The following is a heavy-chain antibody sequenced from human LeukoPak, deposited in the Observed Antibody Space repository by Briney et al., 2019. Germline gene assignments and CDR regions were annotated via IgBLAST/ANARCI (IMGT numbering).Heavy chain of an antibody. D-gene: IGHD1-26*01. CDR3: ARNSGSNPFDY. CDR1: GFTFSSYW. Sequence: PGGSLRLSCAASGFTFSSYWLSWVRQAPGKGLEWVASIEQDGSQKYYVDSVRGRFTISRDNAKNSVYLQTNSLRVEDTAVHYCARNSGSNPFDYWGQGTLVTVSS. CDR2: IEQDGSQK. V-gene: IGHV3-7*01. J-gene: IGHJ4*02.